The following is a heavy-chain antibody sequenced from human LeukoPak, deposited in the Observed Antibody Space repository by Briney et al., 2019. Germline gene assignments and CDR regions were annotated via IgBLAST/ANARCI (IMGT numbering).Heavy chain of an antibody. V-gene: IGHV3-9*01. D-gene: IGHD3-10*01. CDR2: ISWNSGSI. Sequence: SLRLSCAASGFTFDDYAMHWVRQAPGKGLEWVSGISWNSGSIGYADSVKGRFTISRDNAKNSLYLQMNSLRAEDTALYYCAKDIYGSGSYAPYGMDVWGQGTTVTVSS. CDR1: GFTFDDYA. CDR3: AKDIYGSGSYAPYGMDV. J-gene: IGHJ6*02.